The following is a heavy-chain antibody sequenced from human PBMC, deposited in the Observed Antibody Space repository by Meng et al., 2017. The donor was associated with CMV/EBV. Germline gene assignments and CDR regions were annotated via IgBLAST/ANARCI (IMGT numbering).Heavy chain of an antibody. Sequence: GESLKISCAASGFTFSSYWMSWVRQAPGKGLEWVANIKQDGSEKYYVDSVKGRFTISRDNAKTSLYLQMNSLRAEDTAVYYCARGGDFWSGYSWSYYGMDVWGQGTTVTVSS. V-gene: IGHV3-7*01. J-gene: IGHJ6*02. D-gene: IGHD3-3*01. CDR1: GFTFSSYW. CDR3: ARGGDFWSGYSWSYYGMDV. CDR2: IKQDGSEK.